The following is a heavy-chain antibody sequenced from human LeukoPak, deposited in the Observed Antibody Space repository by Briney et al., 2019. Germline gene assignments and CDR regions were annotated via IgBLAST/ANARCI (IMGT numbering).Heavy chain of an antibody. V-gene: IGHV1-69*04. CDR2: IIPILGIA. J-gene: IGHJ4*02. CDR1: GGTCSSYA. CDR3: ARGQIGGARGFVY. Sequence: ASVKVSCKDSGGTCSSYAISGVRQAPGQGLEWMGRIIPILGIANYAQKFQGRVTITADKSTSTAYMELSSLRSEDTAVYYCARGQIGGARGFVYWGPGTLVTVSS. D-gene: IGHD1-26*01.